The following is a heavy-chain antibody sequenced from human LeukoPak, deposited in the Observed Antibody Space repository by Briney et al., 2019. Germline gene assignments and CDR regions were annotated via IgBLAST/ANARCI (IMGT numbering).Heavy chain of an antibody. V-gene: IGHV3-23*01. CDR2: ISDSGGST. D-gene: IGHD3/OR15-3a*01. CDR3: AKRGVVIRVVLVGFHKEAYYFES. Sequence: GGSLRLSCAVSGITLSNYGMSWVRQAPGKGLEWVAGISDSGGSTKYADSVKGRFTISRDNPKNTLFLQMNSLRAEDTAVYFCAKRGVVIRVVLVGFHKEAYYFESWGQGALVTVSP. J-gene: IGHJ4*02. CDR1: GITLSNYG.